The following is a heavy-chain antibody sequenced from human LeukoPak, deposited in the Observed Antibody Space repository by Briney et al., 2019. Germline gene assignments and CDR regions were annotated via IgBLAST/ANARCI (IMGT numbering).Heavy chain of an antibody. V-gene: IGHV1-3*01. CDR1: GYTFTSYA. J-gene: IGHJ6*02. D-gene: IGHD2-15*01. Sequence: GASVKVSCKASGYTFTSYAMHWVRQAPGQRLEWMGWINAGNGNTKYSQKFQGRVTITRDTSASTAYMELSSLRSEDTAVYYCARDLCSGGSCYRYYYYYGMDVWGQGTTVTVSS. CDR2: INAGNGNT. CDR3: ARDLCSGGSCYRYYYYYGMDV.